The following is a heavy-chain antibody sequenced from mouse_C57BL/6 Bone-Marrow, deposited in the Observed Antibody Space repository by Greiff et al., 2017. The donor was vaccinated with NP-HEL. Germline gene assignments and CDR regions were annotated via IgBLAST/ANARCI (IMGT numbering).Heavy chain of an antibody. V-gene: IGHV1-64*01. CDR2: IHPNSGST. J-gene: IGHJ3*01. CDR3: ARGTGTDWFAY. Sequence: VQLQQPGAELVKPGASVKLSCKASGYTFTSYWMHWVKQRPGQGLEWIGMIHPNSGSTNYNEKFKSKATLTVDKSSSTAYMQLSSLTSEDSAVYYCARGTGTDWFAYWGQGTLVTVSA. D-gene: IGHD4-1*01. CDR1: GYTFTSYW.